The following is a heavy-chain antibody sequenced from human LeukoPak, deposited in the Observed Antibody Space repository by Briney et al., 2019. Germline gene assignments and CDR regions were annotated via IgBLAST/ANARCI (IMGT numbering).Heavy chain of an antibody. CDR2: ISSSSSYI. CDR1: EFSVGSNY. D-gene: IGHD3-9*01. J-gene: IGHJ5*02. V-gene: IGHV3-21*04. Sequence: GSLRLSCAASEFSVGSNYMTWVRQAPGKGLEWVSSISSSSSYIYYADSVKGRFTISRDNSKNTVSLQMNSLRAEDTALYYCARDLDWGAFDAWGQGTLVTVSS. CDR3: ARDLDWGAFDA.